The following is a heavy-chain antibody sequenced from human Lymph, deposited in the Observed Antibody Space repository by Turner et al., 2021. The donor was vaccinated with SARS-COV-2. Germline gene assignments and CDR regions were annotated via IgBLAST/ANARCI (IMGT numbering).Heavy chain of an antibody. CDR1: GYTFTGYY. CDR2: INPNSGGT. V-gene: IGHV1-2*02. CDR3: ARSRDLQSMIRGVDPFDY. J-gene: IGHJ4*02. Sequence: QVQLVQSGAEVKKPGASVKVSCKASGYTFTGYYMHLVRQAPGQVLEWMGWINPNSGGTNYPQKFQGRVTMTRDTSISRAYMELSRLRSDDTAVYYCARSRDLQSMIRGVDPFDYWGQGTLVTVSS. D-gene: IGHD3-10*01.